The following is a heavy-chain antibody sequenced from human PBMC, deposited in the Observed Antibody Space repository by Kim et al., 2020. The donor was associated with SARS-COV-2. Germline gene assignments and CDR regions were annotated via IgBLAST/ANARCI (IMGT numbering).Heavy chain of an antibody. Sequence: SETLSLTCTVSGGSISSGDSYWSWIRQPPGKGLEWIAYIYYSGSTYYNPSLKSRVTISVDTSKNLFSLKLSSVTAADTAVYYCARARGITIFGVVIIESFDYWGQGTLVTVSS. CDR1: GGSISSGDSY. CDR3: ARARGITIFGVVIIESFDY. CDR2: IYYSGST. J-gene: IGHJ4*02. V-gene: IGHV4-30-4*01. D-gene: IGHD3-3*01.